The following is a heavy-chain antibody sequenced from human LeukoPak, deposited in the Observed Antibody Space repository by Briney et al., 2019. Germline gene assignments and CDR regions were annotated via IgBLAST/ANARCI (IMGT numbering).Heavy chain of an antibody. D-gene: IGHD3-10*01. V-gene: IGHV1-3*01. J-gene: IGHJ5*02. CDR3: ARSMVRGVSLFDIFDP. CDR1: GGTFSSYA. CDR2: INAGNGNT. Sequence: ASVKVSCKASGGTFSSYAISWVRQAPGQRLEWMGWINAGNGNTKYSQKFQGRVTITRDTSASTAYMELSSLRSEDTAVYYCARSMVRGVSLFDIFDPWGQGTLVTVSS.